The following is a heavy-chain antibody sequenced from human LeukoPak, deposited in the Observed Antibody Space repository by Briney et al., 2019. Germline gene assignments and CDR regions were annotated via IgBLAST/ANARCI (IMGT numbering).Heavy chain of an antibody. CDR2: INHSGST. Sequence: ASETLSLTCAVYGGSFSGYYWSWIRQPPGKGLEWIGEINHSGSTNYNPSLKSRVTISVDTSKNQFSLKLSSVTAADTAVYYCAREGTVVKQQLEYYFDYWGQGTLVTVSS. CDR1: GGSFSGYY. J-gene: IGHJ4*02. CDR3: AREGTVVKQQLEYYFDY. D-gene: IGHD6-13*01. V-gene: IGHV4-34*01.